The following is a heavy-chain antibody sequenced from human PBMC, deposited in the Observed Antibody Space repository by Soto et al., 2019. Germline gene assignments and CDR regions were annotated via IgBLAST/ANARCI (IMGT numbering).Heavy chain of an antibody. V-gene: IGHV1-69*01. CDR3: AIPTGDSGYYGDAFDI. CDR1: GGTFSSYA. CDR2: IIPIFGTA. D-gene: IGHD3-22*01. J-gene: IGHJ3*02. Sequence: QVQLVQSGAEVKKPGSSVKVSCKASGGTFSSYAISWVRQAPGQGLEWMGGIIPIFGTANYAQKFQGRVTITADESTSTAYMELSSLRSEDMAVYYCAIPTGDSGYYGDAFDIWGQGTMVTVSS.